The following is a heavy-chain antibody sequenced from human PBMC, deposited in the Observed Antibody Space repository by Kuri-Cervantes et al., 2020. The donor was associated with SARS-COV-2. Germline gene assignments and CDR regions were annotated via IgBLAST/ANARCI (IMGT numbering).Heavy chain of an antibody. CDR1: GFTFSSYG. D-gene: IGHD3/OR15-3a*01. CDR3: ARDWAGTEGFDAFDI. CDR2: IRYDGSNK. Sequence: GGSLRLSCAASGFTFSSYGMHWVRQAPGKGLEWVAFIRYDGSNKYYADSVKGRFTISRDNAKNSLYLQMNSLRAEDTAVYYCARDWAGTEGFDAFDIWGQGTMVTVSS. J-gene: IGHJ3*02. V-gene: IGHV3-30*02.